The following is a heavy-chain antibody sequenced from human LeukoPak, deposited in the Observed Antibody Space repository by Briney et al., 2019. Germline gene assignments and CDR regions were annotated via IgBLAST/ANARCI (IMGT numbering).Heavy chain of an antibody. J-gene: IGHJ1*01. V-gene: IGHV4-39*07. CDR3: ARDGAMYGSGSPHSEYFQH. CDR1: GGSISSSSYY. CDR2: IYYSGST. Sequence: SETLSLTCTVSGGSISSSSYYWGWIRQPPGKGLEWIGSIYYSGSTYYNPSLKSRVTISVDTSKNQFSLKLSSVTAADTAVYYCARDGAMYGSGSPHSEYFQHWGQGTLVTVSS. D-gene: IGHD3-10*01.